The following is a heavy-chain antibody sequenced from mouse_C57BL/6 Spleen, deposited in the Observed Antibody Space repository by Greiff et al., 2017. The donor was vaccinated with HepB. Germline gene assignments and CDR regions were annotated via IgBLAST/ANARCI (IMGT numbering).Heavy chain of an antibody. D-gene: IGHD3-2*02. J-gene: IGHJ3*01. CDR2: ISYDGSN. CDR1: GYSITSGYY. CDR3: ARGTRDSSGYPFAY. Sequence: EVQLQESGPGLVKPSQSLSLTCSVTGYSITSGYYWNWIRQFPGNKLEWMGYISYDGSNNYNPSLKNRISITRDTSKNQFFLKLNSVTTEDTATYYCARGTRDSSGYPFAYWGQGTLVTVSA. V-gene: IGHV3-6*01.